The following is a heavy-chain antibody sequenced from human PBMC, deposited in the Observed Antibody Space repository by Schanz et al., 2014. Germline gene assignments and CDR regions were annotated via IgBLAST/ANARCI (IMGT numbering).Heavy chain of an antibody. V-gene: IGHV1-18*01. J-gene: IGHJ3*02. CDR2: ISPYNGNT. Sequence: QGQLVQSGPEVKEPGASVKVSCKASGYTFSSYGITWVRQAPGQGLEWMGWISPYNGNTNYAQKLQGRVTMTADTSTSTAYMDLRSLRSDDTAVYYCARGTMPGTFDIWGQGTMVTVSS. CDR1: GYTFSSYG. D-gene: IGHD2-2*01. CDR3: ARGTMPGTFDI.